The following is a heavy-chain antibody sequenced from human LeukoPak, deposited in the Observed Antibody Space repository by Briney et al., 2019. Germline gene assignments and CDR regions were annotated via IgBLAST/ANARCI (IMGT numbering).Heavy chain of an antibody. D-gene: IGHD3-22*01. Sequence: ASVTVSCKASGYTFTSYGISWVRQAPGQGLEWMGWISAYNGNTNYAQKLQGRVTMTTDTSTSTAYIELRSLRSDDTAVYYCARGGFDSSGYYFRDYWGQGTLVTVSS. CDR3: ARGGFDSSGYYFRDY. J-gene: IGHJ4*02. V-gene: IGHV1-18*01. CDR2: ISAYNGNT. CDR1: GYTFTSYG.